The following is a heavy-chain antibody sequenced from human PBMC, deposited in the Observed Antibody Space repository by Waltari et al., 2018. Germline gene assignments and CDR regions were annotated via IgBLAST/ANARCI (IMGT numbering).Heavy chain of an antibody. Sequence: QVQLQESGPGLVKPSGTLSLTCTVSGESLSSSDWWTWVRQPPGKGLEWIGEIAHNRNTDYHPSLNSRVTISADKSRNQFSLKLNSVTAADTAVYFCARARYFGLLFAWFDPWGQGTLVTVSS. V-gene: IGHV4-4*02. D-gene: IGHD1-20*01. CDR3: ARARYFGLLFAWFDP. J-gene: IGHJ5*02. CDR2: IAHNRNT. CDR1: GESLSSSDW.